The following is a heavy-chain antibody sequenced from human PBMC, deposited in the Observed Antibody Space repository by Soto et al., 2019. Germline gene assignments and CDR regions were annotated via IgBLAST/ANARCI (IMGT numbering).Heavy chain of an antibody. D-gene: IGHD3-3*01. CDR1: GYTFTSYG. CDR2: ISAYNGNT. CDR3: ARDNTIFGVVIHYYYYHGMDV. V-gene: IGHV1-18*01. J-gene: IGHJ6*02. Sequence: ASVKVSCKASGYTFTSYGISWVRQAPGQGLEWMGWISAYNGNTNYAQKLQGRVTMTTDTSTSTAYMELRSLRSDDTAVYYCARDNTIFGVVIHYYYYHGMDVWGQGTTVTVSS.